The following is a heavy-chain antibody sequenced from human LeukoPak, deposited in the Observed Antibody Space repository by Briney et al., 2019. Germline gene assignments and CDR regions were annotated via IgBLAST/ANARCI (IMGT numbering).Heavy chain of an antibody. Sequence: ASETLSLTCAVYGGSFSGYYWSWIRQPPGKGLEWIGYIYYSGSTNYNPSLKSRVTISVDTSKNQFSLKLSSVTAADTAVYYCARAVDGDGYPNWFDPWGQGTLVTVSS. V-gene: IGHV4-59*01. D-gene: IGHD5-24*01. CDR3: ARAVDGDGYPNWFDP. CDR1: GGSFSGYY. J-gene: IGHJ5*02. CDR2: IYYSGST.